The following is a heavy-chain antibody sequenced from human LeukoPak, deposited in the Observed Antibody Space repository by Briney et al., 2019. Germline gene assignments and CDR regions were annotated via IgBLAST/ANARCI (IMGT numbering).Heavy chain of an antibody. CDR2: IYYSGST. V-gene: IGHV4-59*01. J-gene: IGHJ4*02. CDR3: ARGLLLWFGDVFDY. D-gene: IGHD3-10*01. Sequence: SETLSLTCTVSGGSISSYYWSWIRQPPGKGLEWIGYIYYSGSTNYNPSLKSRVTISVDTSKNQFSLKLSSVTAADTAVYYCARGLLLWFGDVFDYWGQGTLVTVSS. CDR1: GGSISSYY.